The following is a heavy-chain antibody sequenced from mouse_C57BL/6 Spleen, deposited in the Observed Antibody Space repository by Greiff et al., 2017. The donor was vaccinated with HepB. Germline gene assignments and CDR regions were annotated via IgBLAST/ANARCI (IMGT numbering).Heavy chain of an antibody. D-gene: IGHD2-1*01. CDR1: GYSITSGYY. CDR2: ISYDGSN. CDR3: ARDSGNYVFAFAY. V-gene: IGHV3-6*01. Sequence: EVKLMESGPGLVKPSQSLSLTCSVTGYSITSGYYWNWIRQFPGNKLEWMGYISYDGSNNYNPSLKNRISITRDTSKNQFFLKLNSVTTEDTATYYCARDSGNYVFAFAYWGQGTLVTVSA. J-gene: IGHJ3*01.